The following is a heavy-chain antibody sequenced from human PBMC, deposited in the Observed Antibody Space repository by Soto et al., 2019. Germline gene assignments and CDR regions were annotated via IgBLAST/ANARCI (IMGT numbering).Heavy chain of an antibody. CDR3: ARGIQLWPITYYDSSGSRPFDY. J-gene: IGHJ4*02. V-gene: IGHV4-59*01. CDR1: GGSISSYY. D-gene: IGHD3-22*01. CDR2: IYYSGST. Sequence: SETLSLTCTVSGGSISSYYWSWIRQPPGKRLEWIGYIYYSGSTNYNPSLKSRVTISVDTSKNQFSLKLSSVTAADTAVYYCARGIQLWPITYYDSSGSRPFDYWGQGTLVTVSS.